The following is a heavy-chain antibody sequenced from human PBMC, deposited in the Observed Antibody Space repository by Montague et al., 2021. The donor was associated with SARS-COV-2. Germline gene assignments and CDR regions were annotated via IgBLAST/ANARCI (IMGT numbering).Heavy chain of an antibody. D-gene: IGHD3-10*01. CDR2: VSGGVGNT. J-gene: IGHJ4*02. Sequence: SLRLSYAAPGFTFSAYAMNWVRQAPGRGLEWVAGVSGGVGNTYYADSVKGRFTISRDNSKKALYLQLNTLRPEDTAVYYCAKGMDRMVQGIIIWKNGDYFDYWGQGTLVAVSS. CDR1: GFTFSAYA. V-gene: IGHV3-23*01. CDR3: AKGMDRMVQGIIIWKNGDYFDY.